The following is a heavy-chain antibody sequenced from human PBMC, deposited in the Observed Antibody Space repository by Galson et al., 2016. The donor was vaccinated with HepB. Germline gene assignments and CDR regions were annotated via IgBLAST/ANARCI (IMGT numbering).Heavy chain of an antibody. Sequence: SLRLSSAVSGFTFSSYSVNWVRQAPGKGLEWVSSISGSTTYRYYADSVKGRFHISRDNAKNSLFLQMNSLRAEDTAVYYCARERGYDFWSGYYSPHKYGMDVWGQGTTVTVSS. CDR1: GFTFSSYS. CDR3: ARERGYDFWSGYYSPHKYGMDV. V-gene: IGHV3-21*01. D-gene: IGHD3-3*01. J-gene: IGHJ6*02. CDR2: ISGSTTYR.